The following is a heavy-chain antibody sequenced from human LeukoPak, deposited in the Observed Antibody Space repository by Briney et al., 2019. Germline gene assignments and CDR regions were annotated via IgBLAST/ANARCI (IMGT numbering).Heavy chain of an antibody. CDR1: GDTFSDTY. CDR3: ARFLHGNSLDY. J-gene: IGHJ4*02. CDR2: VYYDGSYT. D-gene: IGHD1-7*01. Sequence: RGESLKISCQASGDTFSDTYIAWVRQMAGKGLEWMVIVYYDGSYTRYSPSFQGQVTISVDQSISTAYLQWTSLKTSDTAIYYCARFLHGNSLDYCGQGTLVTVSS. V-gene: IGHV5-51*01.